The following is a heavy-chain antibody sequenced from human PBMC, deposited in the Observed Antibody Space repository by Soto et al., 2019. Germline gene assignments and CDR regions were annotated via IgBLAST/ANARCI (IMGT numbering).Heavy chain of an antibody. CDR2: ISGSGNSF. Sequence: EVLLLESGGVLVQPGGSLRLSCVASGFTFDNYEMTWVRQAPGKGLEWVSTISGSGNSFYYDDSVKGRFTVSRDNSKNMVFLRMNSRGAEDTAVYYGAARVDEYDRSSFAHWGQGPLVIVSS. CDR3: AARVDEYDRSSFAH. V-gene: IGHV3-23*01. J-gene: IGHJ4*02. D-gene: IGHD6-6*01. CDR1: GFTFDNYE.